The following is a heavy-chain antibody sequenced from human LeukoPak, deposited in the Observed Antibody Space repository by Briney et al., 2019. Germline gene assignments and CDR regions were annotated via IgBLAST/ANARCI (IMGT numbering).Heavy chain of an antibody. V-gene: IGHV4-38-2*02. D-gene: IGHD3-10*01. CDR2: IYHSGST. J-gene: IGHJ4*02. CDR3: ARDPTFHGSGSH. Sequence: SETLSLTCTVSGYSISSGYYWGWIRQPPGKGLEWIGSIYHSGSTYYNPSLKSRVTISIDTSKNQFSLKLSSVTAADTAVYYCARDPTFHGSGSHWGQGTLVTDSS. CDR1: GYSISSGYY.